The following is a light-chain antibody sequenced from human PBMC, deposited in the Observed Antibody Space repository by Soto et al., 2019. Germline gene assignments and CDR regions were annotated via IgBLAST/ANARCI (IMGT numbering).Light chain of an antibody. CDR1: SSDVGNYNL. CDR2: EVS. Sequence: QSVLTQPASVSGSPGQSITISCTGTSSDVGNYNLVTWYQQHPGKAPKLMIYEVSKRPSRVSNRFSGSKSGNTASLTISGLQAEDEADYYCCSYAGSSTCVFGTETKVTVL. CDR3: CSYAGSSTCV. V-gene: IGLV2-23*02. J-gene: IGLJ1*01.